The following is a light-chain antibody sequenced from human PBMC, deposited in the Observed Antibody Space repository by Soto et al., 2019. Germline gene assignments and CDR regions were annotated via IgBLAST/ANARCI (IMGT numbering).Light chain of an antibody. CDR2: GAS. CDR1: QSVSSSY. J-gene: IGKJ2*01. CDR3: QQYSSSPPRYT. Sequence: EIEMTQSPGTLSLSPGERATLSCRASQSVSSSYLAWYQQKPGQAPRLLICGASNRATGIPDRFSGSGSGTEFTLSINRLEPEDFAVYYCQQYSSSPPRYTFGQGTKLEIK. V-gene: IGKV3-20*01.